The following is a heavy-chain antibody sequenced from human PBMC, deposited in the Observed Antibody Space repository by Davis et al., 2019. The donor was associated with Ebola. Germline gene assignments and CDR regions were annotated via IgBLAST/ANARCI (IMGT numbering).Heavy chain of an antibody. V-gene: IGHV1-69*04. CDR3: ARGYSSGWSPHKPLPDYYYGMDV. D-gene: IGHD6-19*01. CDR2: IIPILGIA. J-gene: IGHJ6*02. Sequence: SVKVSCKASGGTFSSYAISWVRQAPGQGLEWMGRIIPILGIANYAQKFQGRVTITADKSTSTAYMELSSLRSEDTAVYYCARGYSSGWSPHKPLPDYYYGMDVWGQGTTVTVSS. CDR1: GGTFSSYA.